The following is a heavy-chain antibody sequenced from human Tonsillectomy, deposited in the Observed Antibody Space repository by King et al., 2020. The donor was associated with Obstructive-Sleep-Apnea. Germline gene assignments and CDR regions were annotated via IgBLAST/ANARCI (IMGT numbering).Heavy chain of an antibody. J-gene: IGHJ4*02. D-gene: IGHD2-8*02. Sequence: VQLVESGGGLVQPGRSLRLSCAASGFTFDDYAMHWVRQAPGKGLEWVSGISWNSGSIGYADSVKGRFTISRENAKNSLYLQMNSLRAEDTALYYCAKGDVSAVVPSYYFGYWGQGTLVTVSS. CDR1: GFTFDDYA. CDR2: ISWNSGSI. CDR3: AKGDVSAVVPSYYFGY. V-gene: IGHV3-9*01.